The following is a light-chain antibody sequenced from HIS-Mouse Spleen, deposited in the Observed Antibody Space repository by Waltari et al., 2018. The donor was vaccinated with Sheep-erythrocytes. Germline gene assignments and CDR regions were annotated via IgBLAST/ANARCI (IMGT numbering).Light chain of an antibody. CDR2: EGS. J-gene: IGLJ3*02. V-gene: IGLV2-23*01. Sequence: QSALTQPASVAGSPGQSLTTPCPGTRSDVGSSRLFAWYQQHPGKAPKLMIYEGSKRPSGVSNRFSGSKSGNTASLTISGLQAEDEADYYCCSYAGSSTPWVFGGGTKLTVL. CDR3: CSYAGSSTPWV. CDR1: RSDVGSSRL.